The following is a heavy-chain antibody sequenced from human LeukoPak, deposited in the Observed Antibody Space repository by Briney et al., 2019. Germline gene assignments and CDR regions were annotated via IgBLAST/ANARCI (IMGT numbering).Heavy chain of an antibody. V-gene: IGHV3-48*03. D-gene: IGHD3-22*01. J-gene: IGHJ3*02. CDR3: AKDREYRVQYYYDSSGYRPHDAFDI. CDR2: ISSNGSTI. CDR1: GFTFSSYE. Sequence: GGSLRLSCAASGFTFSSYEMNWVRQAPGKGVEWVSYISSNGSTIYYADSVRGRYTISRDNANNSLSLQLNSLRAEDAAVYYGAKDREYRVQYYYDSSGYRPHDAFDIWGQGTMVTVSS.